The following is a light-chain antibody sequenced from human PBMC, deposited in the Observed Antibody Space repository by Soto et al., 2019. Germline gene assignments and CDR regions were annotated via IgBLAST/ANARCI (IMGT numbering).Light chain of an antibody. CDR3: SSYTSSSTFP. CDR2: DVS. J-gene: IGLJ1*01. V-gene: IGLV2-14*01. CDR1: SSDVGGYNY. Sequence: QSALTQPASVSGSPGQSITISCTGTSSDVGGYNYVSWYQQHPGKAPKLMIYDVSNRPSGVSNRFSGSKSGNTASLTISGLQADDEADDYCSSYTSSSTFPFGTGTKLTVL.